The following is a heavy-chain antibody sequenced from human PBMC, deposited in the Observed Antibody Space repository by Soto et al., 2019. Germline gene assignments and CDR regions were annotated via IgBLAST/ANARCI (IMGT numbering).Heavy chain of an antibody. V-gene: IGHV3-23*01. CDR3: PKNKYYD. D-gene: IGHD3-16*01. CDR2: ISGSDGST. Sequence: EVQLLESGGGLVQPGGSLRLSCAASGFTLSNYGMNWVRQAPGKGLEWVTGISGSDGSTYYADSVKGRFTISRDSSKKTLYLKINTLRAEDTAVYYGPKNKYYDWGQGPLVTVS. CDR1: GFTLSNYG. J-gene: IGHJ4*02.